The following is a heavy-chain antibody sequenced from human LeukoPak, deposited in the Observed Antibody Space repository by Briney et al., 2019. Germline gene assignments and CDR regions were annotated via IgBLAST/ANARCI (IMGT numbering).Heavy chain of an antibody. D-gene: IGHD6-19*01. J-gene: IGHJ4*02. CDR3: ARDHESSGWYRLNY. Sequence: SQTLSLTCAISGDSVSSNTAAWNWIRQSPSRGLEWLGRTYYRSKWYNDYAVSVKSRITINPDTSKNQFSLQLNSVTPEDTAVYYCARDHESSGWYRLNYWGQGTLVTVSS. CDR2: TYYRSKWYN. V-gene: IGHV6-1*01. CDR1: GDSVSSNTAA.